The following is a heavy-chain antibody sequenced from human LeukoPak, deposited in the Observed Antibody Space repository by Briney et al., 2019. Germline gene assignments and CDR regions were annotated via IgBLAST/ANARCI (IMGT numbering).Heavy chain of an antibody. J-gene: IGHJ3*02. D-gene: IGHD6-6*01. CDR1: GFTFSSYG. CDR2: ISYDGSNK. V-gene: IGHV3-30*03. Sequence: PGGSLRLSCAASGFTFSSYGMHWVRQAPGKGLEWVAVISYDGSNKYYADSVKGRFTISRDNSKNTLYLQMNSLRAEDTAVYYCARPLYSSWPYDAFDIWGQGTMVTVSS. CDR3: ARPLYSSWPYDAFDI.